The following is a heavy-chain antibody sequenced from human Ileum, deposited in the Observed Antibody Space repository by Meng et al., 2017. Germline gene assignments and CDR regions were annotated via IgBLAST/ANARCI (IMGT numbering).Heavy chain of an antibody. CDR2: IYLSGST. CDR3: ARAGPVMATITTKLEFDY. D-gene: IGHD5-24*01. J-gene: IGHJ4*02. Sequence: SETLSLTCTVSGYSISSGYYCGWIRQPPGKGLEWIGSIYLSGSTYYNPSLKGRVTISVETSKNQFSLKLSSVTAADTDVYYWARAGPVMATITTKLEFDYWGQGTLVTVSS. V-gene: IGHV4-38-2*02. CDR1: GYSISSGYY.